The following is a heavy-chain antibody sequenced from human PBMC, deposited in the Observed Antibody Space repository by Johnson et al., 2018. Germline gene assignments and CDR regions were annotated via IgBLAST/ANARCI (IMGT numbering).Heavy chain of an antibody. CDR1: GFTFSSYV. D-gene: IGHD1-26*01. Sequence: VQLVESGGGVVQPGRSLRLSCAASGFTFSSYVMHWVRQAPGKGLEWVAVIWYDGSNKYYADSVKGRFTISRDNSKNTLYLQMNSLRAEDTDVYYWGRWGTYSGSLGNIFWGQGTMVTVSS. CDR2: IWYDGSNK. CDR3: GRWGTYSGSLGNIF. J-gene: IGHJ3*01. V-gene: IGHV3-33*01.